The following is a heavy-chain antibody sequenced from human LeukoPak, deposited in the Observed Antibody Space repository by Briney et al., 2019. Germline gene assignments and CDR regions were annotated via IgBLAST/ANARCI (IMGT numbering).Heavy chain of an antibody. D-gene: IGHD6-13*01. CDR1: GVTFSSYA. Sequence: PGGSLRISCTASGVTASGVTFSSYAMSWVRQAPGKGLEWVSAVCGSGASTYYSDSVKGRFTISRDNSKNTVYLQMNSLRAEDTALYYCAKYRSSSREGDFDYWGQGTLVIVSS. CDR2: VCGSGAST. V-gene: IGHV3-23*01. CDR3: AKYRSSSREGDFDY. J-gene: IGHJ4*02.